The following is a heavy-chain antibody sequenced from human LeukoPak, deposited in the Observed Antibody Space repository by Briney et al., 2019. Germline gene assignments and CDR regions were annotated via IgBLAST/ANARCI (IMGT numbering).Heavy chain of an antibody. CDR3: SRRMAVAATFDY. CDR1: GYTFTGYY. Sequence: ASVRVSCKASGYTFTGYYIHWVRHAPGHGLERMGWISPDNGDTHYAQKFQGRVTMTRDTSISTVYMELSRLRNDDTAVYYCSRRMAVAATFDYWGQGTLVTVSS. D-gene: IGHD6-19*01. J-gene: IGHJ4*02. V-gene: IGHV1-2*02. CDR2: ISPDNGDT.